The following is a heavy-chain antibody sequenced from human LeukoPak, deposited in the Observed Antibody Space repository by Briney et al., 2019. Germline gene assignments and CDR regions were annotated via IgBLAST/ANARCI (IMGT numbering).Heavy chain of an antibody. D-gene: IGHD3-16*01. Sequence: GESLKIPCKASGYSFSTYWIGWVRQMPGKGLEWMGIIYPCDSETTYSPSFQGQVTISADKSITTAYLQWDSLKASDTAMYYCARHPWGIKVADYWGQGTLVTVSS. V-gene: IGHV5-51*01. J-gene: IGHJ4*02. CDR3: ARHPWGIKVADY. CDR2: IYPCDSET. CDR1: GYSFSTYW.